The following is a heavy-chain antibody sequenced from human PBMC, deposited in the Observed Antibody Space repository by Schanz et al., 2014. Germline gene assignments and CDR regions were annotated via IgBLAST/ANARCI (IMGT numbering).Heavy chain of an antibody. D-gene: IGHD2-21*02. J-gene: IGHJ6*03. CDR1: GFTFSSYG. Sequence: QVQLVESGGGVVQPGRSRRLSCEASGFTFSSYGMHWVRQAPGKGLEWVAVISYDGNNEDYADSVKGRFSISRDNSQNTLYLQMDSLRPEDTAVYYCASPSDSSWYMDVWGKGTTVTVSS. CDR3: ASPSDSSWYMDV. CDR2: ISYDGNNE. V-gene: IGHV3-30*03.